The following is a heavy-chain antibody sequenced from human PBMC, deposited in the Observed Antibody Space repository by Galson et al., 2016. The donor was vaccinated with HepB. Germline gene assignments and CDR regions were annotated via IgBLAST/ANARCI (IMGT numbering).Heavy chain of an antibody. CDR3: ARVSYITMMGVVVDP. D-gene: IGHD3-22*01. J-gene: IGHJ5*02. Sequence: SLRLSCAASGFTSSHYSMIWVRQAPGKGLEWISYISGTSPTIYYADSVRGRFTVSRDNAKNSLYLQMNSLRDEDTAVYYCARVSYITMMGVVVDPWGQGTLVTVSS. CDR1: GFTSSHYS. V-gene: IGHV3-48*02. CDR2: ISGTSPTI.